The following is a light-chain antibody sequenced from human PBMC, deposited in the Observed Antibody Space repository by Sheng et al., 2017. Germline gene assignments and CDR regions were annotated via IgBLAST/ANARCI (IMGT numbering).Light chain of an antibody. Sequence: QSVLAQPPSVSGAPGQRVTISCTGGSSNIGADYDVHWYQQLPGTAPKLLIYNNNNQPSGVPDRFSGSKSGTSASLAITGLQAEDEADYYCQSYDSSLSGYVFGTGTKVTVL. CDR2: NNN. CDR3: QSYDSSLSGYV. V-gene: IGLV1-40*01. J-gene: IGLJ1*01. CDR1: SSNIGADYD.